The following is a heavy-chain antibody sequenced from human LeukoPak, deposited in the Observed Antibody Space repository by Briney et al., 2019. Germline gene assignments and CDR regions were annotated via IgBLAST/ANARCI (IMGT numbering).Heavy chain of an antibody. CDR2: ISRSGSTK. J-gene: IGHJ4*02. D-gene: IGHD6-19*01. Sequence: GGSLRLSCAASGFTFSSYEMNWVRQAPGKGLEWVAYISRSGSTKYYAGSVKGRFTISRDNAKNSLYLQMNSLRAEDAAVYYCATNGPGIAVAGYVDYWGQGTLVTVSS. CDR1: GFTFSSYE. CDR3: ATNGPGIAVAGYVDY. V-gene: IGHV3-48*03.